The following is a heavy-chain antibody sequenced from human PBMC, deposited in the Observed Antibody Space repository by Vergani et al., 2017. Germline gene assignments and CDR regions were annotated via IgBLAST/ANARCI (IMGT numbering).Heavy chain of an antibody. J-gene: IGHJ6*02. D-gene: IGHD2-15*01. CDR3: GRDGGYCSGGSCSEENYYYYGMDV. CDR2: ISYDGSNK. CDR1: GFTFSSYA. V-gene: IGHV3-30-3*01. Sequence: QVQLVESGGGVVQPGRSLRLSCAASGFTFSSYAMHWVRQAPGKGLEWVAVISYDGSNKYYADSVKGRFTISRDNSKNTLYLQMNSLRAEDTAVYYCGRDGGYCSGGSCSEENYYYYGMDVWGQGTTVTVSS.